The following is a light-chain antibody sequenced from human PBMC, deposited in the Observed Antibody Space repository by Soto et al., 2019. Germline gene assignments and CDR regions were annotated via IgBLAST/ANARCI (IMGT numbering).Light chain of an antibody. V-gene: IGKV3-20*01. CDR1: QSVTSNY. CDR3: QQHGTSPPSWT. CDR2: GAS. Sequence: ETVLTQSPGTLSLSPGERATLFCRASQSVTSNYLAWYQQKPGQAPRLLIYGASSRATGIPDRCSGSGSGTDFTLTISRLEPEDFAVYYCQQHGTSPPSWTFGQGTKVEIK. J-gene: IGKJ1*01.